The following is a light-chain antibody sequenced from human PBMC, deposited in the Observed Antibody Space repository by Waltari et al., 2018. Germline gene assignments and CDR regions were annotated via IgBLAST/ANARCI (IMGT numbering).Light chain of an antibody. V-gene: IGKV3-20*01. CDR3: QQYVSSPYT. Sequence: EIVLTQSPCTLSLSPGERAALSCRASQSLDGSYLAWYQNKVGQAPRLLIYGASSRAADIPDRFSGSGSGTEFTLTISRLEPEDFAMYYCQQYVSSPYTFGQGTKVEIK. J-gene: IGKJ2*01. CDR2: GAS. CDR1: QSLDGSY.